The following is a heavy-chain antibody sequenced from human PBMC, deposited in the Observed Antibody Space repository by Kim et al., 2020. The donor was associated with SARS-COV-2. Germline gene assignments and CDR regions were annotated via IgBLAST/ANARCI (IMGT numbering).Heavy chain of an antibody. J-gene: IGHJ3*01. CDR2: INKDGVAT. V-gene: IGHV3-23*01. CDR3: AKNSYFSDFGGYPYGALDV. Sequence: GGSLRLSCAVSGFTINKYDMTWVRQAPGQGLEWVAKINKDGVATPYADSVKGRFTISRDTSMNTVFLQMSSLRADDTARYYCAKNSYFSDFGGYPYGALDVWGQGTMVTVSS. CDR1: GFTINKYD. D-gene: IGHD3-22*01.